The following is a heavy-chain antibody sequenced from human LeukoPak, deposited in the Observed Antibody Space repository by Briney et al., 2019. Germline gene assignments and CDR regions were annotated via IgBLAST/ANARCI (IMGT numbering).Heavy chain of an antibody. V-gene: IGHV1-18*01. J-gene: IGHJ6*03. CDR3: ARTASGTTVGSYYYDMGV. Sequence: ASVRVSCKASGYTFNSYGINWVRQAPGQGLEWMGGISAYNGNTRYAQNLRDRVTMTTDTSTSTAYMEVRSLRSDNTAVYYCARTASGTTVGSYYYDMGVWGKGTTVTVSS. CDR2: ISAYNGNT. CDR1: GYTFNSYG. D-gene: IGHD1-1*01.